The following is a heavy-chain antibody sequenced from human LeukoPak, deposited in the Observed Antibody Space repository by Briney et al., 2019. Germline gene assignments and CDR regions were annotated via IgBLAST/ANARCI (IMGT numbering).Heavy chain of an antibody. CDR2: ISSSSSYI. CDR1: GFTFSSYS. Sequence: GGSLRLSCAASGFTFSSYSMNWVRQAPGKGLEWVSSISSSSSYIYYADSVKGRFTISRDNAKNSLYLQMNSLRAEDTAVYYCARGGEYSSGWLLSYMDVWGKGTTVTVSS. D-gene: IGHD6-19*01. CDR3: ARGGEYSSGWLLSYMDV. V-gene: IGHV3-21*01. J-gene: IGHJ6*03.